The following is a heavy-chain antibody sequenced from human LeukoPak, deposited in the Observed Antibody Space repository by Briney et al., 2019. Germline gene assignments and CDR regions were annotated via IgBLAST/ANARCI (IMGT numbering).Heavy chain of an antibody. CDR1: GFTFSDYY. CDR3: ARDVEYYDILTGYSRPYYYYGMDV. CDR2: ISSSGSTI. Sequence: GSLRLSCAASGFTFSDYYMSWIRQAPGKGLEWVSYISSSGSTIYYADSVKGRFTISRDNAKNSLYLQMNSLRAEDTAVYYCARDVEYYDILTGYSRPYYYYGMDVWGQGTMVTVSS. J-gene: IGHJ6*02. V-gene: IGHV3-11*01. D-gene: IGHD3-9*01.